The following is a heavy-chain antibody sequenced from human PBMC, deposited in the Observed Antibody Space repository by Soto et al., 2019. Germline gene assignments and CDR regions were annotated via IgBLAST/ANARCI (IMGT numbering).Heavy chain of an antibody. D-gene: IGHD6-13*01. CDR3: ARDRRPGIAAAGTRWFDP. CDR2: IYYSGST. J-gene: IGHJ5*02. V-gene: IGHV4-61*01. CDR1: GGSVSSGSYY. Sequence: TSETLSLTCTVSGGSVSSGSYYWSWIRQPPGKGLEWIGYIYYSGSTNYNPSLKSRVTISVDTSKNQFSLKLSSVTAADTAVYYCARDRRPGIAAAGTRWFDPWGQGTLVTISS.